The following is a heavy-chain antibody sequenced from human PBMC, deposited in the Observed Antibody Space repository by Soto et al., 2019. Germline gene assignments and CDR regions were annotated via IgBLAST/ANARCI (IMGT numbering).Heavy chain of an antibody. V-gene: IGHV4-59*02. CDR3: ARGRHWLDY. J-gene: IGHJ4*02. D-gene: IGHD6-19*01. CDR2: IYYDGTT. Sequence: QVQLQESGPGLVKPSETVSLTCTVSGGSVSPYYWTWVRRPPGKGLEWIAYIYYDGTTNYNPSLKIRVTISLDTSKNQFSLRLTSVTAAATAVYYCARGRHWLDYWGQGTLLTVSS. CDR1: GGSVSPYY.